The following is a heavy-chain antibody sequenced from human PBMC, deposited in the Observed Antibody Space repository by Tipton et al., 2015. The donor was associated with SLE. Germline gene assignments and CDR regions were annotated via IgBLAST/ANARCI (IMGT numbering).Heavy chain of an antibody. D-gene: IGHD2-15*01. CDR2: ISYDGSNK. CDR3: AVGGKLVAPTPFDY. V-gene: IGHV3-30*04. Sequence: SLRLSCAASGFTFSSYAMHWVRQAPGKGLEWVAVISYDGSNKYYADPVKGRFTISRDNSKNTLYMQMNSLRTEDTAIYCCAVGGKLVAPTPFDYWGQGTLVTVSS. CDR1: GFTFSSYA. J-gene: IGHJ4*02.